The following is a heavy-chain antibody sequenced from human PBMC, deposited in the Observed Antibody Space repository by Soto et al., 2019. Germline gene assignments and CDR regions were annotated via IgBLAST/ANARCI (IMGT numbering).Heavy chain of an antibody. V-gene: IGHV3-7*01. Sequence: GGSLRLSCAASGFTFSSYWMSWVRQAPGKGLEWVANIKQDGSEKYYVDSVKGRFTISRDNAKNSLYLQMNSLRAEDTAVYYCARDSFYDSSGYYFSWFDPWGQGTLVTSPQ. J-gene: IGHJ5*02. CDR1: GFTFSSYW. CDR2: IKQDGSEK. D-gene: IGHD3-22*01. CDR3: ARDSFYDSSGYYFSWFDP.